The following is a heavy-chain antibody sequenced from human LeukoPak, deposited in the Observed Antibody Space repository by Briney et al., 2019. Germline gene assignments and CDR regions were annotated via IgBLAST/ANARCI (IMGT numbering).Heavy chain of an antibody. CDR1: GYTFTSYY. V-gene: IGHV1-46*01. J-gene: IGHJ3*02. Sequence: ASVKVSCKASGYTFTSYYVHWVRQAPGQGLEWLGIINPSGGSTTYAQKFQGRVTMTRDTSTSTVYMELSSLRSEDTAVYYCARVRGTYSYAFDIWGQGTMVTVSS. CDR2: INPSGGST. CDR3: ARVRGTYSYAFDI. D-gene: IGHD1/OR15-1a*01.